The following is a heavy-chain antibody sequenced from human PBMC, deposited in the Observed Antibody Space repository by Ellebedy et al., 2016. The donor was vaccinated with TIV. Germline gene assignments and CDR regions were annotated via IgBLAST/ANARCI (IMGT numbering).Heavy chain of an antibody. CDR1: GFTFSSYW. J-gene: IGHJ4*02. D-gene: IGHD6-19*01. V-gene: IGHV3-74*01. CDR3: ARGVGGWSKYYFDY. Sequence: GESLKISCAASGFTFSSYWMHWVRQAPGRGLVWVSRINSDGSSTSYADSVKGRFTISRDNAKNSLYLQMNSLRVEDTAIYFCARGVGGWSKYYFDYWGQGTLVSVSS. CDR2: INSDGSST.